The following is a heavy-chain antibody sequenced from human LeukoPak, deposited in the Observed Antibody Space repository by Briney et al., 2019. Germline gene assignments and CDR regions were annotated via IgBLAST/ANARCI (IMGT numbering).Heavy chain of an antibody. Sequence: GGSLRLSCAASGFTFSSYWMSWVRQAPGKGLEWVSVIYSGGSTYYADSVKGRFTISRDNSKNTLYLQMNSLRAEDTAVYYCASYDSSGYYFDYWGQGTLVTVSS. V-gene: IGHV3-66*01. CDR2: IYSGGST. CDR1: GFTFSSYW. J-gene: IGHJ4*02. D-gene: IGHD3-22*01. CDR3: ASYDSSGYYFDY.